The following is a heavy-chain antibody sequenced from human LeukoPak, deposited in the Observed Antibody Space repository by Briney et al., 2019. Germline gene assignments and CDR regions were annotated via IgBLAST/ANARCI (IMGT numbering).Heavy chain of an antibody. CDR3: ARDRAYYYDSSGYYYFDH. V-gene: IGHV3-11*01. CDR1: GFTFSDYY. Sequence: GGSLRLSCGASGFTFSDYYMSWIRQAPGKGLEWVSYISFSGSPTQYADSVKGRFTISRDNAKNSLYLQMNSLRDEDTAVYYCARDRAYYYDSSGYYYFDHWGQGTLVTVSS. D-gene: IGHD3-22*01. J-gene: IGHJ4*02. CDR2: ISFSGSPT.